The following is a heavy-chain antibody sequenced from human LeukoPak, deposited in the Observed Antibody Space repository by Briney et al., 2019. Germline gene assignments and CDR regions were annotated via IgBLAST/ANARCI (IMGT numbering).Heavy chain of an antibody. CDR3: ARDTAVAADRGYYYYYMDV. D-gene: IGHD6-19*01. J-gene: IGHJ6*03. Sequence: VASVKVSCKASGYTYMHWVRQAPGQGLEWMGIINPSGGGTNYAQKFQGRVTMTRDMSTSTVYMELSSLRSEDTAVYYCARDTAVAADRGYYYYYMDVWGKGTTVTVSS. CDR2: INPSGGGT. CDR1: GYTY. V-gene: IGHV1-46*01.